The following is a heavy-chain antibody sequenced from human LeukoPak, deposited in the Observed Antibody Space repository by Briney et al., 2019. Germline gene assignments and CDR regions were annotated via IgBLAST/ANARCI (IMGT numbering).Heavy chain of an antibody. J-gene: IGHJ4*02. V-gene: IGHV3-23*01. CDR3: AKFRYHSNDNNYLDFNY. Sequence: GGSLRLSCAASGFTFSSYAMGWVRQAPGKGPEWVSSISGSGGHTYFADSVKGRFTISRDNSKNTLDLQMNSLKVEDTAVYYCAKFRYHSNDNNYLDFNYWGREPWSPSPQ. D-gene: IGHD3-22*01. CDR2: ISGSGGHT. CDR1: GFTFSSYA.